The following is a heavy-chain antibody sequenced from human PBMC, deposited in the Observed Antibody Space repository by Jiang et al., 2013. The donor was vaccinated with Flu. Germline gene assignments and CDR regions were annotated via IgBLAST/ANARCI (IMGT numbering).Heavy chain of an antibody. V-gene: IGHV4-34*01. CDR1: GGSFSGYY. D-gene: IGHD3-22*01. Sequence: LLKPSETLSLTCAVYGGSFSGYYWSWIRQPPGKGLEWIGEINHSGSTNYNPSLKSRVTISVDTSKNQFSLKLSSVTAADTAVYYCAYDYDSSTFYGMDVWGKGTTVTVSS. CDR3: AYDYDSSTFYGMDV. J-gene: IGHJ6*04. CDR2: INHSGST.